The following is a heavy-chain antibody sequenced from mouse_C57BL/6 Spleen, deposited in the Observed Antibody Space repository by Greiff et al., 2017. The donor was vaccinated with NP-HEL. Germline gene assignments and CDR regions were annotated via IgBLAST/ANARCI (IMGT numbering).Heavy chain of an antibody. V-gene: IGHV2-2*01. CDR1: GFSLTSYG. J-gene: IGHJ1*03. D-gene: IGHD1-1*01. CDR2: IWSGGST. CDR3: ARNWGVVATSWYCDV. Sequence: QVQLKESGPGLVQPSQSLSITCTVSGFSLTSYGVHWVRQSPGKGLEWLGVIWSGGSTDYNAAFISRLSISKDNSKSQVFFKMNSLQADDTVIYYCARNWGVVATSWYCDVWGTGTTVTVSS.